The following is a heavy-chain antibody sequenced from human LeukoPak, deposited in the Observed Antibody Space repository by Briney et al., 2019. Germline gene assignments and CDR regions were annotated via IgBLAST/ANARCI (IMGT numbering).Heavy chain of an antibody. D-gene: IGHD2/OR15-2a*01. J-gene: IGHJ6*02. V-gene: IGHV3-30-3*01. CDR3: ARSFLTNSMDV. CDR2: ISNDGNNK. CDR1: GFTFTTYI. Sequence: GGSLRLSCIGSGFTFTTYILHWVRQAPGKGLEWVAAISNDGNNKFYGDSVKGRFTISRDNDRNTVYLQTDSLRAEDTAVFFCARSFLTNSMDVWGQGTKVIVSS.